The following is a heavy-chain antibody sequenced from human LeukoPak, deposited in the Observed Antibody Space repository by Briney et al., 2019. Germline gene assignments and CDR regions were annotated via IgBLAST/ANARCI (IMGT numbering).Heavy chain of an antibody. V-gene: IGHV1-18*04. D-gene: IGHD6-19*01. CDR1: GYTFAGYY. CDR2: ISAYNGNT. CDR3: ARSSYSSGWYDAFDI. J-gene: IGHJ3*02. Sequence: ASVKVSCKASGYTFAGYYMHWVRQAPGQGLEWMGWISAYNGNTNYAQKLQGRVTMTTDTSTSTAYMELRSLRSDDTAVYYCARSSYSSGWYDAFDIWGQGTMVTVSS.